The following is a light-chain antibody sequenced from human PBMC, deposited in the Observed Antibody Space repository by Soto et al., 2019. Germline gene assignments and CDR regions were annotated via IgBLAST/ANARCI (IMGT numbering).Light chain of an antibody. CDR1: SSNLGINF. CDR3: ATWDGSLSVGV. V-gene: IGLV1-51*02. J-gene: IGLJ1*01. Sequence: QSVLTQPPSVSAAPEQKVTISCSGGSSNLGINFVSWYQQFPGGVPKLLIYENNKRPSGIADRFSGAKSGTSATLDITGLQAGDEADYYCATWDGSLSVGVFGGGTKLTVL. CDR2: ENN.